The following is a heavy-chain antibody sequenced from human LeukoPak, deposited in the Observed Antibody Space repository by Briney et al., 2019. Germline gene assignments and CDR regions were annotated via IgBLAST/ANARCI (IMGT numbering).Heavy chain of an antibody. CDR1: EGFISSSSYF. V-gene: IGHV4-39*01. Sequence: SETLSLTCTFTEGFISSSSYFLSWFRHPPVKGPEWIGSIYYSGSTYYNPSLKSRVTISVDASKNQFSLKLSSVTAADTAVYYCARLGYGDYPNWFDPWGQGTLVTVSS. CDR2: IYYSGST. D-gene: IGHD4-17*01. CDR3: ARLGYGDYPNWFDP. J-gene: IGHJ5*02.